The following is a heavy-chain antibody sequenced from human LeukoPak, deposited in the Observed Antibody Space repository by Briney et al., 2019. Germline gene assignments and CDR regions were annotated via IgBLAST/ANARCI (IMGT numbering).Heavy chain of an antibody. CDR2: ISSSSSTI. Sequence: GGSLRLSCAASGFPFSSYSMNWVRQAPGKGLEWVSYISSSSSTIYYADSVKGRFTFSRDNAKNSLYLQMNSLRAEDTAVYYCATNTDYYGSGSYRLDYWGQGTLVTVSS. D-gene: IGHD3-10*01. CDR1: GFPFSSYS. CDR3: ATNTDYYGSGSYRLDY. J-gene: IGHJ4*02. V-gene: IGHV3-48*01.